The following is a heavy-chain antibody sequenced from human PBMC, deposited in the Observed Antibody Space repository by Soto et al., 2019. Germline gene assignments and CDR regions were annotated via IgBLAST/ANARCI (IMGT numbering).Heavy chain of an antibody. J-gene: IGHJ4*02. CDR3: ARALTSAAGLYFDC. CDR2: IHTTENT. V-gene: IGHV4-4*07. D-gene: IGHD6-13*01. CDR1: GDSIGSYY. Sequence: QVQLQESGPGLVRPSETLSLTCTVSGDSIGSYYWSWIRQPAGKGMEWIGRIHTTENTNYNPSLRSRVTMSVDTSNNQFSLILTSLTAADTAVYYCARALTSAAGLYFDCWGQGTLVTVSS.